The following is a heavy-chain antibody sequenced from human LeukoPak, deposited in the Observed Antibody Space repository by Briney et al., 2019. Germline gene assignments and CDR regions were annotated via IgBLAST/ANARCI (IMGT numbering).Heavy chain of an antibody. V-gene: IGHV1-18*01. D-gene: IGHD6-19*01. CDR2: ISAYNGNT. J-gene: IGHJ4*02. Sequence: ASVKVSCKASGYTFTSYGISWVRQAPGQGLEWMGWISAYNGNTNYAQKLQGRVTMTTDTSTSTAYMDLRSLRSDDTAVYYCAREQWPPNAWDYWGQGTLVTVSS. CDR1: GYTFTSYG. CDR3: AREQWPPNAWDY.